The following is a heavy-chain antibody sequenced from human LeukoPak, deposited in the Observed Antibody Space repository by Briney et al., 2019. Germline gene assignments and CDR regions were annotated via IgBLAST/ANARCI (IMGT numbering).Heavy chain of an antibody. Sequence: GGSLRLSCAASGFTLSSYSMNWVRQAPGKGLEWVSSISSSSSYIYYADSVKGRFTISRDNAKNSLYLQMSSLRAEDTALYYCARTGYSYGYFDYWGQGTLVTVSS. CDR1: GFTLSSYS. CDR2: ISSSSSYI. CDR3: ARTGYSYGYFDY. V-gene: IGHV3-21*04. J-gene: IGHJ4*02. D-gene: IGHD5-18*01.